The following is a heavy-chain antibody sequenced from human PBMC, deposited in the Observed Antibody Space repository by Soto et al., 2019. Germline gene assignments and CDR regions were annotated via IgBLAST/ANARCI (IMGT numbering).Heavy chain of an antibody. CDR3: ARVNYYGSGTFYKPDYYYGMDV. CDR2: IYSGGST. CDR1: GLTVSSNY. V-gene: IGHV3-53*01. Sequence: GGSLRLSCAASGLTVSSNYMAWVRQAPGKELEWVSIIYSGGSTYHADSVQGRFTLSRDTSKNTLFLQMNSLRVEDTAVYYCARVNYYGSGTFYKPDYYYGMDVWGQGTTVTVSS. J-gene: IGHJ6*02. D-gene: IGHD3-10*01.